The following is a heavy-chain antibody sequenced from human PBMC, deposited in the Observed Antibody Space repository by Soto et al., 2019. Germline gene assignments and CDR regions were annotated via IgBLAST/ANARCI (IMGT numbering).Heavy chain of an antibody. CDR2: INHSGRV. J-gene: IGHJ5*01. D-gene: IGHD3-22*01. CDR3: STRAYDTNGYYRFDP. V-gene: IGHV4-34*01. Sequence: QVQLQQWGAGLLKPSETLSLTCAVYGGSFSGHSWTWIRQSPGQGLEWIGDINHSGRVNYSPALKSRVTISLDTSKNQFSLTLSAVTAADTAMYYCSTRAYDTNGYYRFDPWGQGTLVTVSS. CDR1: GGSFSGHS.